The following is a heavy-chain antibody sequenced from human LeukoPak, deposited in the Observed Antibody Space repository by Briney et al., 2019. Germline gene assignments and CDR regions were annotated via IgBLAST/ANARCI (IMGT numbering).Heavy chain of an antibody. D-gene: IGHD5-12*01. CDR1: GVTFSRDS. CDR2: SSSSSTYI. CDR3: ARGGGYSGYDLDAFDI. V-gene: IGHV3-21*01. Sequence: GGSLRLSCAASGVTFSRDSMNWVRQAPGKGLEWVSSSSSSSTYIYYSDSVKGRFTISRDNAKNSLHLQMNSLRAEDTAVYYCARGGGYSGYDLDAFDIWGQGTMVTVSS. J-gene: IGHJ3*02.